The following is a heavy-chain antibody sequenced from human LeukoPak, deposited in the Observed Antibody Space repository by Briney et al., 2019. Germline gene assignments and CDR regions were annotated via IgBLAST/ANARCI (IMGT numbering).Heavy chain of an antibody. CDR1: GGSSSSSNYY. Sequence: PSETLSLTCTVSGGSSSSSNYYWGWIRQPPGKGLEWIGSIYYSGSTYYNPSLKSRVTVSEDTSKKQLSLKLSSVTAADTAVYYCAEGVRGVLEYFDYWGQGILVTVSS. V-gene: IGHV4-39*01. CDR3: AEGVRGVLEYFDY. D-gene: IGHD3-10*01. CDR2: IYYSGST. J-gene: IGHJ4*02.